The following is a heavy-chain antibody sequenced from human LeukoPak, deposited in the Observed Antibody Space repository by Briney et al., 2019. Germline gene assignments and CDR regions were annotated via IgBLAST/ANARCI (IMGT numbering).Heavy chain of an antibody. D-gene: IGHD5-12*01. CDR1: GFTFSTYA. V-gene: IGHV3-23*01. J-gene: IGHJ4*02. Sequence: GGSLRLSCAASGFTFSTYAMSWVRQAPGQGLEWVSAIGGNGAKTYYAESVKGRFTISRDDLKNTLYLQMNSLRAEDTAVYYCAKPLVKGGYEPFDYWGQGTLVTVSS. CDR2: IGGNGAKT. CDR3: AKPLVKGGYEPFDY.